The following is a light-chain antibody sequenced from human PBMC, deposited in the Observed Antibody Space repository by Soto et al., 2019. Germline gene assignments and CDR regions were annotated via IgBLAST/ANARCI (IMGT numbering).Light chain of an antibody. Sequence: EIVLTQSPATLSLSPGERVSLSCRASQNIDIYLAWYQQKNGQPPKLLVYDASIRTSGVPARFSGSGSGTDFTLTITDLQPEDFAVYYCQQRNYWPPGAFGQGTKLQIK. V-gene: IGKV3-11*01. CDR2: DAS. CDR3: QQRNYWPPGA. CDR1: QNIDIY. J-gene: IGKJ2*01.